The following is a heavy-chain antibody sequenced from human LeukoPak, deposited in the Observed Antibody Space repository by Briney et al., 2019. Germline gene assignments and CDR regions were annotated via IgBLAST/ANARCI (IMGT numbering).Heavy chain of an antibody. D-gene: IGHD2-21*02. CDR1: GFTFSSYG. V-gene: IGHV3-33*06. CDR3: AKEAYIVVVTAPAFDI. J-gene: IGHJ3*02. CDR2: IWYDGSNK. Sequence: GGSLRLSCAASGFTFSSYGMHWVRQAPGKGLEWVAVIWYDGSNKYYADSVKGRFTISRDNSKNTLYLQMNSLRAEDTAVYYCAKEAYIVVVTAPAFDIWGQGTMVTVSS.